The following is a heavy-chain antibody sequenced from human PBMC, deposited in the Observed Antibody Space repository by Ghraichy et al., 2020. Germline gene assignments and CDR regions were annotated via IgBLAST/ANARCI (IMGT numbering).Heavy chain of an antibody. CDR1: GGSFSGYY. Sequence: SETLSLTCAVYGGSFSGYYWSWIRQPPGKGLEWIGEINHSGSTNYNPSLKSRVTISVDTSKNQFSLKLSSVTAADTAVYYCARGPRDIVVVPAAIAPFTHMIQGYYYGMDVWGQGTTVTVSS. V-gene: IGHV4-34*01. CDR3: ARGPRDIVVVPAAIAPFTHMIQGYYYGMDV. J-gene: IGHJ6*02. D-gene: IGHD2-2*01. CDR2: INHSGST.